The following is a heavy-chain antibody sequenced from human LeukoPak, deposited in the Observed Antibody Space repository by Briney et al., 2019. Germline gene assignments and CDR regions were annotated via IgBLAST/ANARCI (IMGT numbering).Heavy chain of an antibody. J-gene: IGHJ4*02. V-gene: IGHV3-7*01. CDR3: ATSTAGFDY. Sequence: GSLRLSCAASGFTFSIYWMSWVRQAPGKGLEGVANIKQDGSEKYYVDSVKGRFTISRDNAKNPLFPKLNSLRAAETDVYYCATSTAGFDYWGQGTLVTVSS. CDR2: IKQDGSEK. D-gene: IGHD5-18*01. CDR1: GFTFSIYW.